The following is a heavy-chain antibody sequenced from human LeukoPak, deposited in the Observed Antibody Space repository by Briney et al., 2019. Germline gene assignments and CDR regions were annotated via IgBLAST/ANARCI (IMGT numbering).Heavy chain of an antibody. V-gene: IGHV3-23*01. J-gene: IGHJ6*04. D-gene: IGHD1-1*01. CDR3: AKDVGERYPKGMDV. Sequence: WGTLRLSCAASGGTFTNYSRSWVRQAPGKGLEWVGVISGGGDRTYYANSMKRRFIISRDTSRHMSQLQMSVMRADTTVLYYCAKDVGERYPKGMDVWGRGTTVTVSS. CDR2: ISGGGDRT. CDR1: GGTFTNYS.